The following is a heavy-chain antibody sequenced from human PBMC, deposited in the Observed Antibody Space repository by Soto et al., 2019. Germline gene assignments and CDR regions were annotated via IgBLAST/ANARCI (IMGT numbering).Heavy chain of an antibody. CDR2: ISGHGSAT. CDR3: GSPPNGEFLHRGVDV. D-gene: IGHD2-8*01. CDR1: GFIFDSFS. V-gene: IGHV3-23*01. J-gene: IGHJ6*02. Sequence: EVQLLESGGGLVQPGESLRLSCVGTGFIFDSFSMGWVRQAPGKGPEWVSGISGHGSATDYAESVRGRFTISRDNSKNTLYLQRNSLRAEDTAIYFCGSPPNGEFLHRGVDVWCQGTTVIVSS.